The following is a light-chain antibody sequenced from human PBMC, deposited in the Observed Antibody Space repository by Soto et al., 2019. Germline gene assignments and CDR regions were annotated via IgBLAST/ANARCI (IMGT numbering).Light chain of an antibody. J-gene: IGKJ3*01. CDR2: DAS. Sequence: EIVLTQSPGTLSLSPGERATLSCRASQSVSSHFAWYQQKSGQAPRLLIYDASNRATGIPARFSGSGSGTDFTLTISSLEPEDFAVYYCQQRSNWPPFTFGPGTKVDIK. CDR1: QSVSSH. V-gene: IGKV3-11*01. CDR3: QQRSNWPPFT.